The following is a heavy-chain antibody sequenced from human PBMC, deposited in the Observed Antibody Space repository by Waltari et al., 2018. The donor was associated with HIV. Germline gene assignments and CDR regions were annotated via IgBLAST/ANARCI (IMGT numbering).Heavy chain of an antibody. CDR3: ASWGTTVTSYYYYAMDV. CDR1: GGFITSSYW. Sequence: QVQLQESGPGLVKPSGTLSLTCAVSGGFITSSYWWSWVRQPPGKGLEWIGEMYHSGTTNYNPSLKSRVTISLDTSKNQFSLNLNSVTAADTAVYYCASWGTTVTSYYYYAMDVWGQGTTVTVSS. D-gene: IGHD4-17*01. J-gene: IGHJ6*02. CDR2: MYHSGTT. V-gene: IGHV4-4*02.